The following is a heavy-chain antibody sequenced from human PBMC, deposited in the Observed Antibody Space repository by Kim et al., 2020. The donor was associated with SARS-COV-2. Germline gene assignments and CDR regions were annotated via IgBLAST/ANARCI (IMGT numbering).Heavy chain of an antibody. Sequence: GGSLRLSCAASGFTFSSYSMNWVRQAPGKGLEWVSSISSSSSYIYYADSVKGRFTISRDNAKNSLYLQMNSLRAEDTAVYYCARDPRDYSNFDYWGQGTLVTVSS. CDR1: GFTFSSYS. CDR3: ARDPRDYSNFDY. J-gene: IGHJ4*02. D-gene: IGHD4-4*01. CDR2: ISSSSSYI. V-gene: IGHV3-21*01.